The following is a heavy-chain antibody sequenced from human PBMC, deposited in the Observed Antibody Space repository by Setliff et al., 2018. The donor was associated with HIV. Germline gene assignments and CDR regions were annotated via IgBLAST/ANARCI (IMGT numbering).Heavy chain of an antibody. Sequence: KTSETLSLTCIVSGVSITDTNYYWGWIRQPPGKGLEWIGSVSYNGPTYHNPSLKSRVASFIDTSKNQFSLNLRSVTAADTAVYFCATLRWLRSKHSAYWGQGTLVTVSS. J-gene: IGHJ4*01. CDR3: ATLRWLRSKHSAY. V-gene: IGHV4-39*01. D-gene: IGHD5-12*01. CDR1: GVSITDTNYY. CDR2: VSYNGPT.